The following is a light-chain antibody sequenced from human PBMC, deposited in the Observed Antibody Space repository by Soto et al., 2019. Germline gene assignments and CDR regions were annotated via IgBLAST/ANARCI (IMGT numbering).Light chain of an antibody. CDR2: DAS. J-gene: IGKJ2*01. CDR3: QQYGSSPRT. Sequence: EIVLTQSPGTLSLSPGERATLSCRASQSVRSNHLAWYQQKPGQAPRLLIYDASSRATGIPDRFSGSGSGTDFTLTISRLESEDFAVYYCQQYGSSPRTFGRGTKLEI. CDR1: QSVRSNH. V-gene: IGKV3-20*01.